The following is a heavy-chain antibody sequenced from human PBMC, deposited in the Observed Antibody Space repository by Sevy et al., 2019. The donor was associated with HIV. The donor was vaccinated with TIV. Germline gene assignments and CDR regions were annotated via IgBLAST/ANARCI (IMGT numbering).Heavy chain of an antibody. J-gene: IGHJ6*02. Sequence: SQTLSLTCAISGDSVSSNSAAWNWIRQSPSRGLEWLGRTYYRSKWYNDYAVSVKSRITINPDTSKNQCSLQLNSVTPEDTAVYYCARDPGYSSSWYGPRYYYYGMDVWGQGTTVTSP. CDR2: TYYRSKWYN. D-gene: IGHD6-13*01. CDR1: GDSVSSNSAA. CDR3: ARDPGYSSSWYGPRYYYYGMDV. V-gene: IGHV6-1*01.